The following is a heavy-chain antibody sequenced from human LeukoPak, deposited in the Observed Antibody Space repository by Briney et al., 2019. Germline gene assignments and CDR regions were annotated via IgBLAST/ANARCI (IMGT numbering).Heavy chain of an antibody. CDR3: ARDRDYYDSSGYYPLDY. V-gene: IGHV1-2*02. D-gene: IGHD3-22*01. CDR2: INPNSGGT. J-gene: IGHJ4*02. Sequence: ASVKVSCKASGYTFTGYYMHWVRQAPGQGLEWMGWINPNSGGTNYAQKFQGRVTMTRDTSISTAYMELSRLRSDDTAVYYCARDRDYYDSSGYYPLDYWGQGSLVTVSS. CDR1: GYTFTGYY.